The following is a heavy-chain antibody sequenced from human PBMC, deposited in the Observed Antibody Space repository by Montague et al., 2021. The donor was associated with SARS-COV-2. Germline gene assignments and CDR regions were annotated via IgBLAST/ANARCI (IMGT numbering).Heavy chain of an antibody. V-gene: IGHV3-23*01. J-gene: IGHJ6*02. Sequence: SLRLSCAASGFTFSHSAMNWVRQAPGKGLEWVSGISGSDGGTHYADSVKGRFTISRDNSKNVLYLQMNSLRAEDTALYYCAKDSYYYGLGYGMDVWGQGTTVTVSS. CDR3: AKDSYYYGLGYGMDV. D-gene: IGHD3-10*01. CDR1: GFTFSHSA. CDR2: ISGSDGGT.